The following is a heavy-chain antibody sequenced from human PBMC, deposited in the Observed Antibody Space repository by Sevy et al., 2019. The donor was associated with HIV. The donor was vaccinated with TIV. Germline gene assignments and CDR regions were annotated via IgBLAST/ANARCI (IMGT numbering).Heavy chain of an antibody. CDR1: GFTFSNAW. D-gene: IGHD2-21*02. V-gene: IGHV3-15*01. CDR2: IKSKTDGGTT. CDR3: TTDWVVTAIHKRTRNHIDY. J-gene: IGHJ4*02. Sequence: GESLKISCAASGFTFSNAWMSWVRQAPGKGLEWVGRIKSKTDGGTTDYAAPVKGRFTISRDDSKNTLYQQMNSLKTEDTAVYYCTTDWVVTAIHKRTRNHIDYWGQRTLVTASS.